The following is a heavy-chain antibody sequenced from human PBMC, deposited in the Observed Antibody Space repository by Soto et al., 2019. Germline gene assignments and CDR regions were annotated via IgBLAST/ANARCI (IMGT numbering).Heavy chain of an antibody. CDR3: TRDPVVAAPTPAPRWFDP. D-gene: IGHD2-15*01. CDR2: IRSKAYGGTT. V-gene: IGHV3-49*03. CDR1: GFTFGDYA. J-gene: IGHJ5*02. Sequence: VQLVESGGGLVQPGRSLRLSCTASGFTFGDYAMSWFRQAPGKGLEWVGFIRSKAYGGTTEYAASVKGRFTISRDDSKSIAYLQMNSLKTEDTAVYYCTRDPVVAAPTPAPRWFDPWGQGTLVTVSS.